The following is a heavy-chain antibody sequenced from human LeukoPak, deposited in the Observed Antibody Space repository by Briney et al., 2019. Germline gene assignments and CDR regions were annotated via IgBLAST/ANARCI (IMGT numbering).Heavy chain of an antibody. CDR3: ARDCSSTCSDAFDI. D-gene: IGHD2-2*01. Sequence: PSETLSLTCTVSGGPISSYHWSWIRQPPGKGLEWIGYIYYSGSTNYNPSLKSRVTISVDTSKNQFSLRLSSVTAADTAVYYCARDCSSTCSDAFDIWGQGTMVTVSS. CDR2: IYYSGST. J-gene: IGHJ3*02. V-gene: IGHV4-59*01. CDR1: GGPISSYH.